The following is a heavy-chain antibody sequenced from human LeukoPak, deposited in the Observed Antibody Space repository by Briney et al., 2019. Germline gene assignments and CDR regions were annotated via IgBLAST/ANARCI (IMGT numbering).Heavy chain of an antibody. J-gene: IGHJ5*02. D-gene: IGHD3-10*01. CDR1: GGSISSGGYY. Sequence: SETLSLTCTVSGGSISSGGYYWSWIRQHPGKGLEWIGYIYYSGSTYYNPSLKSRVTISVDTSKNQFSLKLSSVTAADTAVYYCARDGHTHGSGSSWGQGTLVTVSS. CDR3: ARDGHTHGSGSS. CDR2: IYYSGST. V-gene: IGHV4-31*03.